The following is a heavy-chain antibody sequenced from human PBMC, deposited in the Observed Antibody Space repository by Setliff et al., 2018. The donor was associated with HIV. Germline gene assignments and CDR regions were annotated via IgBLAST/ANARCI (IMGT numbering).Heavy chain of an antibody. J-gene: IGHJ3*02. D-gene: IGHD5-18*01. CDR1: GGSISSGSYY. CDR3: ARGWIQLWSDAFDI. CDR2: IYTSGST. Sequence: SETLSLTCTVSGGSISSGSYYWSWIRQPAGKGLEWIGRIYTSGSTNYNPSLKSRVTIPVDTSKNQFSLKLSSVTAADTAVYYCARGWIQLWSDAFDIWGQGTMVTVSS. V-gene: IGHV4-61*02.